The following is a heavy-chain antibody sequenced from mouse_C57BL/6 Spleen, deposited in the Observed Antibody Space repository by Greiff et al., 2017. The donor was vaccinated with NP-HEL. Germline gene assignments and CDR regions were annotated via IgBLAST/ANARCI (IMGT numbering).Heavy chain of an antibody. J-gene: IGHJ4*01. V-gene: IGHV1-82*01. CDR3: ADSYYAMDY. Sequence: VQLQQSGPELVKPGASVKISCKASGYAFSSSWMNWVKQRPGKGLEWIGRIYPGDGDTNYNGKFKGQATLTADKSSSTAYMQLSSLTSEDSAVYFCADSYYAMDYWGQGTSVTVSS. CDR2: IYPGDGDT. CDR1: GYAFSSSW.